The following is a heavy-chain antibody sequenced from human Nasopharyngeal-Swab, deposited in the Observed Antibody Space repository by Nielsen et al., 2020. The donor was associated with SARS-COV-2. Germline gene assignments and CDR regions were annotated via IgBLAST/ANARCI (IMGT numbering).Heavy chain of an antibody. D-gene: IGHD3-22*01. CDR3: ARDLAYYYDSSGYYWAGYYYGMDV. V-gene: IGHV4-34*01. CDR1: GVSFSGYY. J-gene: IGHJ6*02. CDR2: INHSGST. Sequence: SETLSLTCAVYGVSFSGYYWSWIRRPPGKGLEWIGEINHSGSTNYNPSLKSRVIISVDTSKNQFSLKLSSVTAADTAVYYCARDLAYYYDSSGYYWAGYYYGMDVWGQGTTVTVSS.